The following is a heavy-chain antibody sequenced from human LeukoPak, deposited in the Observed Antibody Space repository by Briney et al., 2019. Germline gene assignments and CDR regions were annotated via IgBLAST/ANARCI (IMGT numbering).Heavy chain of an antibody. CDR3: ARGNDRGEDY. CDR1: GGSFSGYY. Sequence: SETLSLTCAVYGGSFSGYYWSWIRQPPGKGLEWIGEINHSGSTNYNPSLKSRVTISVDTSKNQFSLKLSSVTAADTAVYYCARGNDRGEDYWGQGTLVTVSS. CDR2: INHSGST. V-gene: IGHV4-34*01. D-gene: IGHD1-1*01. J-gene: IGHJ4*02.